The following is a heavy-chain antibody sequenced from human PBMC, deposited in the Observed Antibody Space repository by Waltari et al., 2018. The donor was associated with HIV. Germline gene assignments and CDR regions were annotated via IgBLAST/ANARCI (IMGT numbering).Heavy chain of an antibody. CDR1: KFNFSNYW. J-gene: IGHJ4*02. V-gene: IGHV3-74*01. D-gene: IGHD3-3*01. CDR2: VNGDASST. CDR3: TRAVFWSGFFRDYFFDY. Sequence: EVELVDSGGGLVQPGGSLRPSCVASKFNFSNYWIYWVRQLPGKGLVWVSRVNGDASSTDYADSVRGRFTISRDNAKNTVYLQMNSLRAEDTALYYCTRAVFWSGFFRDYFFDYWGQGTPVTVSS.